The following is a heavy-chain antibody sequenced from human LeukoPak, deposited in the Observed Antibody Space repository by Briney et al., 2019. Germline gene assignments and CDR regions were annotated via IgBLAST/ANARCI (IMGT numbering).Heavy chain of an antibody. CDR1: GFTFSGSA. V-gene: IGHV3-73*01. CDR3: TSGYYYDSSGYWSALGY. D-gene: IGHD3-22*01. J-gene: IGHJ4*02. Sequence: GGSLRLSCAASGFTFSGSATHWVRQASGKGLEWVGRIRSKANSYATAYAASVKGRFTISRDDSKNTAYLQMNSLKTEDTAVYYCTSGYYYDSSGYWSALGYWGQGTLVTVSS. CDR2: IRSKANSYAT.